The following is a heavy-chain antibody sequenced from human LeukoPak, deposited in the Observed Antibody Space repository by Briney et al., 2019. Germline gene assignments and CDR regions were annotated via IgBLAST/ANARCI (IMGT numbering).Heavy chain of an antibody. CDR1: GFTFSSNG. D-gene: IGHD1-20*01. CDR2: IWYDGSNK. Sequence: PGGSLRLSCAASGFTFSSNGMHWVRQAPGKGLEWVAVIWYDGSNKYYADSVKGRFTISGDNSKNTLYLQMNSLRAEDTAVYYCAKAASGNWNDVSDYWGQGTLVTVSS. V-gene: IGHV3-33*06. J-gene: IGHJ4*02. CDR3: AKAASGNWNDVSDY.